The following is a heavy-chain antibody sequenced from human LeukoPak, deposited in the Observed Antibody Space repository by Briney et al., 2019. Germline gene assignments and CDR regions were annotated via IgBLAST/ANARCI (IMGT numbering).Heavy chain of an antibody. Sequence: PSQILSLTCTVSGGSISSGSYYWSWIRQPAGKGLEWIGRIYTSGSTNYNPSLKSRVTISVDTSKNQFSLKLSSVTAADTAVYYCASSRNYYDSSDAFDIWGQGTMVTVSS. CDR1: GGSISSGSYY. J-gene: IGHJ3*02. D-gene: IGHD3-22*01. CDR2: IYTSGST. CDR3: ASSRNYYDSSDAFDI. V-gene: IGHV4-61*02.